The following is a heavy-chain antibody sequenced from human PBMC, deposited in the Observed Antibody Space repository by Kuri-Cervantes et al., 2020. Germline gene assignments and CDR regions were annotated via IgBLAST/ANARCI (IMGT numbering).Heavy chain of an antibody. CDR1: GFAFSSYS. Sequence: GESLKISCAASGFAFSSYSMNWVRQAPGKGLEWVSSISSTSSYIYYADSVKGRFTISRDNAKNSLYLQMNSLRAEDTAVYYCASPSVATITLPYYYYGMDVWGQGTTVTVSS. V-gene: IGHV3-21*04. D-gene: IGHD5-12*01. CDR3: ASPSVATITLPYYYYGMDV. CDR2: ISSTSSYI. J-gene: IGHJ6*02.